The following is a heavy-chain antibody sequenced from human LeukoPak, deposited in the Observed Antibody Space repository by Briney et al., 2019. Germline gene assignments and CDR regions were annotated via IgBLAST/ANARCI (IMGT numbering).Heavy chain of an antibody. D-gene: IGHD3-22*01. Sequence: SETLSLTCTVSGGSIIYNYWNGIRQPPGKGLEWIGYNYYSGSTYYNPSLKSRVAISVDTSKNQFSLKLSSVTAADTAVYYCARVPYYYDSGGYSYRWFDYWGQGTLVTVSS. CDR2: NYYSGST. CDR1: GGSIIYNY. V-gene: IGHV4-30-4*08. J-gene: IGHJ4*02. CDR3: ARVPYYYDSGGYSYRWFDY.